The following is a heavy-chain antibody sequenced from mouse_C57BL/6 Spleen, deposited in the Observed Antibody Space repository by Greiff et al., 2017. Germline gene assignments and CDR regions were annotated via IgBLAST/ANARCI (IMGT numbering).Heavy chain of an antibody. D-gene: IGHD1-1*01. CDR3: ANYYYGSSGYWYFDV. CDR2: INPSTGGT. CDR1: GYSFTGYY. Sequence: VQLKESGPELVKPGASVKISCKASGYSFTGYYMNWVKQSPEKSLEWIGEINPSTGGTTYNQKFKAKATLTVDKSSSTAYMQLKSLTSEDSAVYYCANYYYGSSGYWYFDVWGTGTTVTVSS. J-gene: IGHJ1*03. V-gene: IGHV1-42*01.